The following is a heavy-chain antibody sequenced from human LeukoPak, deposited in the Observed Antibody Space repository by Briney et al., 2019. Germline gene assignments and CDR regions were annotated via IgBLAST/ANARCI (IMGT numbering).Heavy chain of an antibody. CDR1: DGSFSGYS. Sequence: SETLSLTCGVSDGSFSGYSWSCIRQPPGKGLEWIGEINHSGSTNYNPSLKSRVTISVDTSKNQFSLKLSSVTAADTAVYYCASRLKSLSGYYAIDIWGQGTMVTVSS. CDR3: ASRLKSLSGYYAIDI. CDR2: INHSGST. V-gene: IGHV4-34*01. D-gene: IGHD3-22*01. J-gene: IGHJ3*02.